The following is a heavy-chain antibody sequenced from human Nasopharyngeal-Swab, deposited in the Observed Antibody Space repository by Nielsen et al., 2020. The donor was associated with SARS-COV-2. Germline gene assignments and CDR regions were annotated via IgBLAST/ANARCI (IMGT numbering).Heavy chain of an antibody. D-gene: IGHD3-22*01. CDR2: IYYSGST. CDR3: ARYYYDSSILDY. J-gene: IGHJ4*02. CDR1: GGSISSYY. V-gene: IGHV4-59*12. Sequence: SETLSLTCTVSGGSISSYYWSWIRQPPGKGLEWIGYIYYSGSTNYNPSLKSRVTISVDTSKNQFSLKLSSVTAADTAVYYCARYYYDSSILDYWSQGTLVTVSS.